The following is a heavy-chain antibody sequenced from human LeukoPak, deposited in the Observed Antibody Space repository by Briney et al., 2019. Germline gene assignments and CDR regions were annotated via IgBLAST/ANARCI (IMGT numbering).Heavy chain of an antibody. D-gene: IGHD4-23*01. V-gene: IGHV3-74*01. J-gene: IGHJ4*02. CDR3: ARGRPHGNDY. CDR1: GFTFSSYW. Sequence: GGSPRLSCAASGFTFSSYWMNWFRQAPGKGWVWVSRIASDGSSTTYADSVKGRFSISRDNAKNTLYLQMNSLRVEDTAVYYCARGRPHGNDYWGQGTLVTVSS. CDR2: IASDGSST.